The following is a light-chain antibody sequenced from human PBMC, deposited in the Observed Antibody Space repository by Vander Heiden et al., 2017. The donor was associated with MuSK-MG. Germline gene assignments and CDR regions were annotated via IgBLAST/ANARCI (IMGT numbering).Light chain of an antibody. CDR1: RSTIGAGYD. J-gene: IGLJ1*01. Sequence: QSVLTQPPSVSGAPGHRVTISCTGSRSTIGAGYDVHWYQQRPGTAPKPLIYGKRNRPSGVTDRFSCSKSGISASLAITGLKAEDEADYYCQSYDSGWSVFYVFGTGTKVTVL. CDR2: GKR. CDR3: QSYDSGWSVFYV. V-gene: IGLV1-40*01.